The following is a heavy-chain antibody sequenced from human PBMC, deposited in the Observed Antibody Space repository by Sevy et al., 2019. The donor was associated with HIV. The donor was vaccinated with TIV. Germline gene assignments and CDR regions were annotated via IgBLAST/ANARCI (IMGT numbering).Heavy chain of an antibody. Sequence: ASVKVSCKASGGTFSSYAISWVRQAPGQGLEWMGGIIPIFGTANYAQKFQGRVTITADKSTSTAYMELSSLRSEDTAVYYCARWNHRSSTSCHGLGDDYMDVWGKGTTVTVSS. V-gene: IGHV1-69*06. CDR3: ARWNHRSSTSCHGLGDDYMDV. D-gene: IGHD2-2*01. CDR2: IIPIFGTA. J-gene: IGHJ6*03. CDR1: GGTFSSYA.